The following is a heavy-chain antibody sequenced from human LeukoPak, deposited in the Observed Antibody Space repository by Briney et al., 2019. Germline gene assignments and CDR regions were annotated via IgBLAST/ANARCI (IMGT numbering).Heavy chain of an antibody. CDR2: IKQDGSEQ. D-gene: IGHD3-22*01. CDR1: GFTFTTYW. CDR3: ARVLHKRNYDSSDYYGY. V-gene: IGHV3-7*04. Sequence: GGSLRLSCAASGFTFTTYWMGWVRQAPGKGLEWVANIKQDGSEQYYVDSVKGRFTISRDNAKNSLYLQMNSLRAEDTAVYYCARVLHKRNYDSSDYYGYWGQGTLVTVSS. J-gene: IGHJ4*02.